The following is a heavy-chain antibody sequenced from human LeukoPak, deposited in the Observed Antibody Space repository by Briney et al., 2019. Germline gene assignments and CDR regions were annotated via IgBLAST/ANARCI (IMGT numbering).Heavy chain of an antibody. J-gene: IGHJ4*02. CDR2: ISYDGSNK. CDR1: GFTFSSYA. CDR3: AREEGKYSSSSSADEELGTYYFDY. V-gene: IGHV3-30*04. D-gene: IGHD6-6*01. Sequence: PGRSLRLSCAASGFTFSSYAMHWVRQAPGKGLEWVAVISYDGSNKYYADSVKGRFTISRDNSKNTLYLQMNSLRAEDTAVYYCAREEGKYSSSSSADEELGTYYFDYWGQGTLVTVSS.